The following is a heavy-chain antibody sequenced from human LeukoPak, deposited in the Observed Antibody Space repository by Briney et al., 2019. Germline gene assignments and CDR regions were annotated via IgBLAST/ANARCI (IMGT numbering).Heavy chain of an antibody. CDR1: GFTFSSYG. V-gene: IGHV3-30*02. J-gene: IGHJ5*01. D-gene: IGHD3-10*01. CDR2: IRYDGSNK. Sequence: GGSLRLSCAASGFTFSSYGMHWVRQAPGKGLEWVTFIRYDGSNKYYADSVKGRFTISRDNSKKTLYLQMSSLRAEDTAVFYCARARRSGGITMIRGVKDRGWFDSWGQGILVTVSS. CDR3: ARARRSGGITMIRGVKDRGWFDS.